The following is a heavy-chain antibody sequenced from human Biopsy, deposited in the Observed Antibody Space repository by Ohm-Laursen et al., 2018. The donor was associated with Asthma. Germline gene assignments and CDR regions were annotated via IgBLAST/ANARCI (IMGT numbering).Heavy chain of an antibody. D-gene: IGHD3-10*01. CDR3: ARDREVYGSGIGALYYYYYYGMDV. J-gene: IGHJ6*02. CDR2: ISSSSSTI. Sequence: SLRLSCAASGLTFSSYSMNWVRQAPGKGLEWVSYISSSSSTIYYADSVKGRFTISRDNAKNSLYLQMNSLRAEDTAVYYCARDREVYGSGIGALYYYYYYGMDVWGQGTTVTVSS. V-gene: IGHV3-48*01. CDR1: GLTFSSYS.